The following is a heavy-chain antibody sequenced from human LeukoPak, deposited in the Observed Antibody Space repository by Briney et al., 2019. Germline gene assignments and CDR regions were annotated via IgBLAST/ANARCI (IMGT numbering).Heavy chain of an antibody. V-gene: IGHV3-23*01. J-gene: IGHJ4*02. Sequence: GGSLRLSCAASGFTFSSYAMSWVRQAPGKGLECVSTISGGGGRTWYADSVKGRFTISRDNSKNTVDVQLNSLRAEDTAVYYCAKFRGSEKTVIDCWGQGTLVTVSS. D-gene: IGHD3-16*01. CDR1: GFTFSSYA. CDR2: ISGGGGRT. CDR3: AKFRGSEKTVIDC.